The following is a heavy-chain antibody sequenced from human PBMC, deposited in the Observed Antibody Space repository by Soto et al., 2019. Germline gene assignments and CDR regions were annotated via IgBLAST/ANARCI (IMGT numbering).Heavy chain of an antibody. Sequence: SETLSLTCAVSGGSISSGGYSWNWIRQPPGKGLEWIGYSYHSGSTYYNPALKSRVTISVDRAKNQFALNLTTVTAADTAVYYCGRQLTARGWFDPWGQGTVVTVSS. D-gene: IGHD2-21*02. J-gene: IGHJ5*02. CDR1: GGSISSGGYS. CDR3: GRQLTARGWFDP. CDR2: SYHSGST. V-gene: IGHV4-30-2*01.